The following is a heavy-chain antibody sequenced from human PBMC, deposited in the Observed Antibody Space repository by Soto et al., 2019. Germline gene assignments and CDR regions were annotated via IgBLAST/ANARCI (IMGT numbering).Heavy chain of an antibody. Sequence: EVQLVESGGGLVQPGGSLRLSCAASGFTFSNYWMYWVRQAPGKGLEWVSRINSDGSVSSYEDSVKGRLTISSDNVKNTLYLQMDSLRAEDTAVYYCARVDCVGGTCYSLAGSFYYYMDVWGKGTTVTVFS. CDR2: INSDGSVS. CDR3: ARVDCVGGTCYSLAGSFYYYMDV. D-gene: IGHD2-15*01. CDR1: GFTFSNYW. V-gene: IGHV3-74*02. J-gene: IGHJ6*03.